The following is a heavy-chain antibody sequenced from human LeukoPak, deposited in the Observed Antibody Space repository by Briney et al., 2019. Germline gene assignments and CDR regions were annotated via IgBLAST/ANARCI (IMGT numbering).Heavy chain of an antibody. V-gene: IGHV3-7*01. D-gene: IGHD5-12*01. J-gene: IGHJ3*02. Sequence: GGSLRLSCAASGFTFSSYWMSWVRQAPGKGLEWVANIKQDGSEKYYVDSVKGRFTISRDNAKNSLYLQMNSLRAEDTAVYYCAREDSAFDNSFDIWGQGTMVTVSS. CDR1: GFTFSSYW. CDR3: AREDSAFDNSFDI. CDR2: IKQDGSEK.